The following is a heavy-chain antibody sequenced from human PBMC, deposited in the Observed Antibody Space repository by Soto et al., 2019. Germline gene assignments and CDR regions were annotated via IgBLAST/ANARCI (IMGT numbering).Heavy chain of an antibody. CDR3: AKDLRGPGRAYGMDV. J-gene: IGHJ6*02. D-gene: IGHD3-10*01. CDR1: GFTFSSYG. V-gene: IGHV3-30*18. CDR2: ISYDGSNK. Sequence: QVQLVESGGGVVQPGRSLRLSCAASGFTFSSYGMHWVRQAPGKGLEWVAVISYDGSNKYYADSVKGRFTISRDNSKKPLYLKMNSLRAEDTAVYYCAKDLRGPGRAYGMDVWGQGTTVTVSS.